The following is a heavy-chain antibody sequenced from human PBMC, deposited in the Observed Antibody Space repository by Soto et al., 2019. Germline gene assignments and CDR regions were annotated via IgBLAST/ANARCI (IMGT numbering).Heavy chain of an antibody. Sequence: GGSLRLSCAASGFTFSSYWMHWVRQAPGKGLEWVSRIEGDGSSTTSADSVRGRFTVSRDDARNTLYLQMSSLRADDTAIYYCAREGLDTAGFFDVWGQGTMVTVSS. V-gene: IGHV3-74*01. J-gene: IGHJ3*01. CDR2: IEGDGSST. D-gene: IGHD6-13*01. CDR3: AREGLDTAGFFDV. CDR1: GFTFSSYW.